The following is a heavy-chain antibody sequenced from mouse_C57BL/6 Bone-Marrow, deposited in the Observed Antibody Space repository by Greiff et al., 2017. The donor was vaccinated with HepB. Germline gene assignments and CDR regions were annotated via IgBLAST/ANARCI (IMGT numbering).Heavy chain of an antibody. CDR3: ARRSRLGAWFAY. CDR1: GYAFSSYW. D-gene: IGHD4-1*01. V-gene: IGHV1-80*01. Sequence: VQVVESGAELVKPGASVKISCKASGYAFSSYWMNWVKQRPGKGLEWIGQIYPGDGDTNYNGKFKGKATLTADKSSSTAYMQLSSLTSEDSAVYFCARRSRLGAWFAYWGQGTLVTVSA. J-gene: IGHJ3*01. CDR2: IYPGDGDT.